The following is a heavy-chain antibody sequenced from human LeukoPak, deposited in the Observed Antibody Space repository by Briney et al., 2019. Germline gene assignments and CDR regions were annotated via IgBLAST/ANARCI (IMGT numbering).Heavy chain of an antibody. CDR1: GFSISSGYY. CDR2: IYHSGST. D-gene: IGHD3-10*01. Sequence: SETLSLTCTVSGFSISSGYYWGWIRQPPGKGLEWIGSIYHSGSTYYNPSLESRVTMSVDTSKNQFSLKLSSVTAADTAVYYCARLIRRGWFDPWGQGTLVTVSS. CDR3: ARLIRRGWFDP. J-gene: IGHJ5*02. V-gene: IGHV4-38-2*02.